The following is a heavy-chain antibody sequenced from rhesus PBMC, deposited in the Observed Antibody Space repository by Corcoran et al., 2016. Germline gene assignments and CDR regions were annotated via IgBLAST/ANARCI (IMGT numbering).Heavy chain of an antibody. V-gene: IGHV4S11*01. CDR1: GGSISSNY. Sequence: QVQLQESGPGLVKPLETLSLTCAVSGGSISSNYWSWIRQAPGKGLEWIGYINGRGTSTTYNPSLERRVTLSGDTARDQHSQKLNSVTAADAAMYYCARHERASWSAYNSLDVWGRGVLVTVSS. J-gene: IGHJ5-2*02. CDR2: INGRGTST. D-gene: IGHD6-13*01. CDR3: ARHERASWSAYNSLDV.